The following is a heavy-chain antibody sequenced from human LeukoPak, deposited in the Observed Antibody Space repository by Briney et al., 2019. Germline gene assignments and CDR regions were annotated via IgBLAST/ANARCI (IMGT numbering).Heavy chain of an antibody. D-gene: IGHD2-15*01. V-gene: IGHV3-33*08. CDR2: IWYDGINE. CDR1: GFTFSSSG. CDR3: ARDRSWAFDI. Sequence: GGSLRLSCAAPGFTFSSSGMHWVRQAPGKGLEWVALIWYDGINEYYADSVKGRFTISRDDSKNTLYLQMNSLRAEDTAVYHCARDRSWAFDIWGQGTMVTVSS. J-gene: IGHJ3*02.